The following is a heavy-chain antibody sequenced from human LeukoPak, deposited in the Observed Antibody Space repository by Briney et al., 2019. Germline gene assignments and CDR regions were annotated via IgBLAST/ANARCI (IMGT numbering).Heavy chain of an antibody. CDR2: ISAYNGNT. CDR1: GYTFTSYG. CDR3: ARADSYYYGSGSYGSYFDY. Sequence: GASVKVSCKASGYTFTSYGISWVRQAPGQGLEWMGWISAYNGNTNYAQKLQGRVTMTTDTSTSTAYMELRSLGSDDTAVYYCARADSYYYGSGSYGSYFDYWGQGTLVTVSS. J-gene: IGHJ4*02. V-gene: IGHV1-18*01. D-gene: IGHD3-10*01.